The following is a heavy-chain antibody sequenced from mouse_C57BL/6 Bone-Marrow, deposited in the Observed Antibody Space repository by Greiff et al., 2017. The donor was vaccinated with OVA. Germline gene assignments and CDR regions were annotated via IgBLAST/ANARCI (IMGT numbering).Heavy chain of an antibody. Sequence: EVKLVESGGGLVQPGGSLKLSYAASGFTFSDYYMYWVRQTPEKRLEWVAYISNGGGSTYYPDTVKGRFTISRDNAKNTLYLQMSRLKSEDTAMYYCARQGAYYSIYYAMDYWGQGTSVTVSS. V-gene: IGHV5-12*01. CDR2: ISNGGGST. CDR1: GFTFSDYY. D-gene: IGHD2-5*01. J-gene: IGHJ4*01. CDR3: ARQGAYYSIYYAMDY.